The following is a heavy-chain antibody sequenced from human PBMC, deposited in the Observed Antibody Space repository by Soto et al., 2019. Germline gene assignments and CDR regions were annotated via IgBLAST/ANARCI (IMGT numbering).Heavy chain of an antibody. J-gene: IGHJ6*03. Sequence: GGSLRLSCAASGFTFSSYAMSWVRQAPGEGLEWVSTISGSGGSTYYADSAKGRLTISRDNSKNTLNLQMNSLRAEDTAVYYCAKTPNFGSGRYYSYYMDVWGKGTTVTVSS. CDR1: GFTFSSYA. D-gene: IGHD3-10*01. V-gene: IGHV3-23*01. CDR2: ISGSGGST. CDR3: AKTPNFGSGRYYSYYMDV.